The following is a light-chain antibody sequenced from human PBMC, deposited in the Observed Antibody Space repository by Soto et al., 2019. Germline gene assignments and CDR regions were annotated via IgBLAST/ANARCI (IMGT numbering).Light chain of an antibody. CDR1: QSISSW. CDR2: DAS. CDR3: QQHHALWT. J-gene: IGKJ1*01. Sequence: DIHMTQSPSTLSASVGDRVTITCRASQSISSWLAWYQQKPGKAPKLLIYDASSLESGVPSGFSGTGSEAEFTLTIGSLQPEDFATYYCQQHHALWTFGQGTKVDIK. V-gene: IGKV1-5*01.